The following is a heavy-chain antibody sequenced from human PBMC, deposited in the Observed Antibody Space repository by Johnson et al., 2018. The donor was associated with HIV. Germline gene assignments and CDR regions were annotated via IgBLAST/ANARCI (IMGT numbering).Heavy chain of an antibody. CDR1: GFSVSYHY. D-gene: IGHD3-22*01. CDR2: LYSGGPT. Sequence: VQLVESGGGLIQPGGSLRLSCAASGFSVSYHYMSWVRQAPGRGLQWVASLYSGGPTYYADSVQGRCSISRDNSENTLYLQMNNLRADDTAVYYCARAYFDSGGYYPHAFHVWGRGTMVTVSP. J-gene: IGHJ3*01. V-gene: IGHV3-53*01. CDR3: ARAYFDSGGYYPHAFHV.